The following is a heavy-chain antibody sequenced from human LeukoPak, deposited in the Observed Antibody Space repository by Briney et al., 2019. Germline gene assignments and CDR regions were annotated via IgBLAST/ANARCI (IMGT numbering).Heavy chain of an antibody. CDR1: GGSISSGGYY. J-gene: IGHJ4*02. D-gene: IGHD3-22*01. Sequence: PSQTLSLTCTVSGGSISSGGYYWSWIRQHPGKALEWIGYIYYSGSTYYNPSLKSRVSISVDTSKNQFSLKLSSVTAADAAVYYCARVTIILGEVVDYWGQGTLVTVSS. CDR2: IYYSGST. CDR3: ARVTIILGEVVDY. V-gene: IGHV4-31*03.